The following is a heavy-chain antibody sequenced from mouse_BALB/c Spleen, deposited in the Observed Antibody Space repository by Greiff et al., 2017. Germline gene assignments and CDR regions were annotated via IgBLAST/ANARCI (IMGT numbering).Heavy chain of an antibody. V-gene: IGHV10-1*02. CDR3: VRVLHYYGYYAMDY. CDR2: IRSKSNNYAT. CDR1: GFTFNTYA. Sequence: EVKLVESGGGLVQPKGSLKLSCAASGFTFNTYAMNWVRQAPGKGLEWVARIRSKSNNYATYYADSVKDRFTISRDDSQSMLYLQMNNLKTEDTAMYYCVRVLHYYGYYAMDYWGQGTSVTVSS. D-gene: IGHD1-2*01. J-gene: IGHJ4*01.